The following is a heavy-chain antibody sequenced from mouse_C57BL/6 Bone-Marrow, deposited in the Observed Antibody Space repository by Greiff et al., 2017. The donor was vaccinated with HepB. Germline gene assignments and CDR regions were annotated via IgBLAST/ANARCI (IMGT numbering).Heavy chain of an antibody. J-gene: IGHJ1*03. CDR1: GYTFTSYW. D-gene: IGHD1-1*01. CDR3: TAPGSSYEYFDV. CDR2: IYPGNSDT. Sequence: EVQLQQSGTVLARPGASVKMSCKTSGYTFTSYWMHWVKQRPGQGLEWIGAIYPGNSDTSYNQKFKGKAKLTAVTSASTAYLERSSLTNEDSAVYYCTAPGSSYEYFDVWGTGTTVTVSS. V-gene: IGHV1-5*01.